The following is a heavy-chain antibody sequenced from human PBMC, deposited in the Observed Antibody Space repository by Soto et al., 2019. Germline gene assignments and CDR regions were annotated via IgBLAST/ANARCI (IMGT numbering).Heavy chain of an antibody. D-gene: IGHD1-26*01. J-gene: IGHJ3*02. Sequence: GGSLRLSCAASGFTFSSYGMHWVRQAPGKGLEWVAVIWYDGSNKYYADSVKGRFTISRDNSKNTLYLQMNSLRAEDTAVYYCARGLKYRWGMVGAYKFDAFDIWGQGTMVTVSS. CDR1: GFTFSSYG. CDR3: ARGLKYRWGMVGAYKFDAFDI. CDR2: IWYDGSNK. V-gene: IGHV3-33*01.